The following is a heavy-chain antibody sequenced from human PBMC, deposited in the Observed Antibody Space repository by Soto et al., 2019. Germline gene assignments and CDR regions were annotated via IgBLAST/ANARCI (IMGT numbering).Heavy chain of an antibody. CDR2: IKSKTDGGTT. D-gene: IGHD5-12*01. V-gene: IGHV3-15*01. J-gene: IGHJ6*03. CDR3: TTGHGVRLSGGTYYYYYYMDV. CDR1: GFTFSNAW. Sequence: GGSLRLSCAASGFTFSNAWMSWVRQAPGKGLEWVGRIKSKTDGGTTDYAAPVKGRFTISRDDSKNTLYLQMNSLKTEDTAVYYCTTGHGVRLSGGTYYYYYYMDVWGKGTTVTVSS.